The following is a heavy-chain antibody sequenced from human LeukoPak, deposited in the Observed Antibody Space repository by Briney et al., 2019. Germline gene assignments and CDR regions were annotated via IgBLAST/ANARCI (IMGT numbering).Heavy chain of an antibody. CDR2: IYPGDSDT. J-gene: IGHJ3*02. CDR3: ASFTRGYSYDSGAFDI. Sequence: GESLKISCKGSGYRFTNHWIAWVRQMPGKGLEWMGIIYPGDSDTRYSPSFQGQVTISADKSISTAYLQWSSLKASDTAMYYCASFTRGYSYDSGAFDIWGQGTMVTVSS. D-gene: IGHD5-18*01. V-gene: IGHV5-51*01. CDR1: GYRFTNHW.